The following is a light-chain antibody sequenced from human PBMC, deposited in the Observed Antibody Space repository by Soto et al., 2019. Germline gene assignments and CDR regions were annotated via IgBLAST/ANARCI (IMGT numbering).Light chain of an antibody. V-gene: IGLV1-51*01. CDR2: DNI. J-gene: IGLJ3*02. Sequence: QSVLTQSPSVSAAPGQTVTISCSGTSSNIGNNYVSWYQLLPETAPKLLIYDNIKRPSWIPDRFSGSKSGTSATLVITGLQTGDEADYYCVTWESSRNWVFGAGTKLTVL. CDR3: VTWESSRNWV. CDR1: SSNIGNNY.